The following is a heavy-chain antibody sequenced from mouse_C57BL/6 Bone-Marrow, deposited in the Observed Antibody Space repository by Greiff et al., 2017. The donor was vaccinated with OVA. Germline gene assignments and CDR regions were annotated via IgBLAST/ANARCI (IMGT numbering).Heavy chain of an antibody. D-gene: IGHD2-4*01. CDR1: GYTFTSYW. J-gene: IGHJ2*01. Sequence: VQLQQPGAELVKPGASVKMSCKASGYTFTSYWITWVKQRPGQGLEWIGDIYPGSGSTNYNEKFKGKATLTVDTSSSTAYMQLSSLTAEDSAVYYCASRGNDYDAWDYWGQGTTLTVSS. V-gene: IGHV1-55*01. CDR2: IYPGSGST. CDR3: ASRGNDYDAWDY.